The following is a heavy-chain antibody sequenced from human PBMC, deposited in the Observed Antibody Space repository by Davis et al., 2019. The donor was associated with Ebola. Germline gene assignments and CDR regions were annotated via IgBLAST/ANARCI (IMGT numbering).Heavy chain of an antibody. CDR3: ASVRYLLRGATTNWFDP. CDR2: IYYSGRT. V-gene: IGHV4-39*07. J-gene: IGHJ5*02. Sequence: MPSETLSLTCTVSGGSISSSSYYWGWIRQPPGKGLEWIGSIYYSGRTYYNPSLKSRVTISVDTSKNQFSLKLSSVTAADTAVYYCASVRYLLRGATTNWFDPWGQGTLVTVSS. D-gene: IGHD1-26*01. CDR1: GGSISSSSYY.